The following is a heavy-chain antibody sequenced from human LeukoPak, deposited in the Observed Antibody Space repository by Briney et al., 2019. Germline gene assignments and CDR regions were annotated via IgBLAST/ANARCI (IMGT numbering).Heavy chain of an antibody. CDR2: IYHSGST. D-gene: IGHD3-22*01. CDR3: ASATVNYYDSRGFDY. Sequence: SETLSLTCAVSGGSISSSNWWSWVRQPPGKGLEWIGEIYHSGSTNYNPSLKSRVTISVDKSKNQFSLKLSSVTAADTAVYYCASATVNYYDSRGFDYWGQGTLVTVSS. CDR1: GGSISSSNW. J-gene: IGHJ4*02. V-gene: IGHV4-4*02.